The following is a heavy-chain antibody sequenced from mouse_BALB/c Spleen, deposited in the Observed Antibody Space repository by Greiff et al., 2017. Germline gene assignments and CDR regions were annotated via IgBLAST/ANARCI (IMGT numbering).Heavy chain of an antibody. D-gene: IGHD2-10*01. J-gene: IGHJ4*01. Sequence: QVQLKESGPGLVAPSQSLSITCTVSGFSLTSYGVHWVRQPPGKGLEWLGVIWAGGSTNYNSALMSRLSISKDNSKSQVFLKMNSLQTDDTAMYYCARDKAYYGNYDAMDYWGQGTSVTVSS. CDR2: IWAGGST. CDR1: GFSLTSYG. V-gene: IGHV2-9*02. CDR3: ARDKAYYGNYDAMDY.